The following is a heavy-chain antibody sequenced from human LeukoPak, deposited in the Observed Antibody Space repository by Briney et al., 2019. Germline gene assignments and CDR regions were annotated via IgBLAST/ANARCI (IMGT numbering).Heavy chain of an antibody. J-gene: IGHJ4*02. CDR3: AGLVGRYSSGLYYYYFDY. D-gene: IGHD3-22*01. CDR1: GDSINSLDL. Sequence: SETLSLTCTVSGDSINSLDLWSWVRQPPGKGLEWIGVMYLSGTTHSNPSVKSRVTISIDKSKNQFFLNLSSVTAADTAVYYCAGLVGRYSSGLYYYYFDYWGQGTLVTVSS. CDR2: MYLSGTT. V-gene: IGHV4-4*02.